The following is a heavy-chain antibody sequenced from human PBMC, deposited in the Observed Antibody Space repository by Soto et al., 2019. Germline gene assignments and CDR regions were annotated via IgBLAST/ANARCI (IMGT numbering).Heavy chain of an antibody. D-gene: IGHD3-3*01. J-gene: IGHJ4*02. CDR3: ARGRDYDLWSAYPGDFDY. CDR2: INHSGST. Sequence: ASETLSLTCAVYGGSFSGYYWTWIRQPPGKGLEWIGEINHSGSTNYIPSLKSRVSISVDMSKNQFSLKLTSVTAADTAVYYCARGRDYDLWSAYPGDFDYWGQGSLVTVSS. V-gene: IGHV4-34*01. CDR1: GGSFSGYY.